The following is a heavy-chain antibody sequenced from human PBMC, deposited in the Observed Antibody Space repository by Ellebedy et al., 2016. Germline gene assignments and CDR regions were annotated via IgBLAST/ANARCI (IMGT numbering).Heavy chain of an antibody. CDR3: ARDGMATDYYYYMDV. D-gene: IGHD5-24*01. Sequence: GESLKISCAASGFTFSYYRMHWVRQAPGKGLVWVSRTNSDGSTTSYADSVRGRFTISRDNAKNRLYLQMNSLRAEDAAVYYCARDGMATDYYYYMDVWGKGTTVTVSS. CDR2: TNSDGSTT. J-gene: IGHJ6*03. V-gene: IGHV3-74*01. CDR1: GFTFSYYR.